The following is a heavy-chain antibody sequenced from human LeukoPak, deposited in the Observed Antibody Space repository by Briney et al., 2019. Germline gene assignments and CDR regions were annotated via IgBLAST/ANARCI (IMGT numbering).Heavy chain of an antibody. CDR2: IYHSGST. Sequence: SQTLSLTCAVSGGSISSGGYSWSWIRQPPGKGLEWIGYIYHSGSTYYNPSLKSRVTISVDRSKNQFSLKLSSVTAADTAVYYCARDKHGGHDYWGQGTLVTVSS. J-gene: IGHJ4*02. CDR3: ARDKHGGHDY. CDR1: GGSISSGGYS. V-gene: IGHV4-30-2*01.